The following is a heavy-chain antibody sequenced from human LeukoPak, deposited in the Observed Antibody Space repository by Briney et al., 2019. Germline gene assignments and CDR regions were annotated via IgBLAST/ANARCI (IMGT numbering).Heavy chain of an antibody. J-gene: IGHJ4*02. V-gene: IGHV1-2*02. CDR3: ARGRTLLWFGELLCFDY. CDR2: INPNSGGT. CDR1: GYTFTGYY. Sequence: ASVKVSCKASGYTFTGYYMHWVRQAPGQGLEWMGWINPNSGGTNYAQKFQGRVTMTRDTSISTAYMELSRLRSDDTAVYYCARGRTLLWFGELLCFDYWGQGTLVTVSS. D-gene: IGHD3-10*01.